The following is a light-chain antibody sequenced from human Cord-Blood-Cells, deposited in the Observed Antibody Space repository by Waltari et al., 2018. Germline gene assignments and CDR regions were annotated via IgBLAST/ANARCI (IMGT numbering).Light chain of an antibody. V-gene: IGLV2-14*01. CDR1: SSAVGGYNY. Sequence: QSALTQPASVSGSPGHSITISCTGTSSAVGGYNYVSWYQQHPGKAPKLKIYDVSNRPSGVSNRFSGSKSGNTASLTISGLQAEDEADYYCSSYTSSSTLFGTGTKVTVL. CDR2: DVS. CDR3: SSYTSSSTL. J-gene: IGLJ1*01.